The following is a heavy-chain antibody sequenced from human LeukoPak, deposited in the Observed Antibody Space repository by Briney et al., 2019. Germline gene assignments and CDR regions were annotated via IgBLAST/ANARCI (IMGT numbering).Heavy chain of an antibody. CDR3: AKGRGYCTGGSRYSDY. D-gene: IGHD2-15*01. V-gene: IGHV3-23*01. CDR2: ISGSDGST. Sequence: GGSLRLSCTASGFTLSNYAMSWVRQAPGKGLEWVSTISGSDGSTYYADSVKGRFTISRDNSKNTLYLQTNSLRVEDTAIYYCAKGRGYCTGGSRYSDYWGQGTLVTVSS. CDR1: GFTLSNYA. J-gene: IGHJ4*02.